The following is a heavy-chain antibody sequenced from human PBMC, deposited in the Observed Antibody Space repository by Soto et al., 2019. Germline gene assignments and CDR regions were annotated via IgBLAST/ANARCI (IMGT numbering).Heavy chain of an antibody. D-gene: IGHD1-26*01. CDR3: AADNSGSYLISNY. CDR2: IVVGSGNT. V-gene: IGHV1-58*01. Sequence: VTVSCKASGFTFTSSAVQWVRQARGQRLEWIGWIVVGSGNTNYAQKYQERVTITRDMSTSTAYMELSSLRSEDTAVYYCAADNSGSYLISNYWGQGTLVTVSS. CDR1: GFTFTSSA. J-gene: IGHJ4*02.